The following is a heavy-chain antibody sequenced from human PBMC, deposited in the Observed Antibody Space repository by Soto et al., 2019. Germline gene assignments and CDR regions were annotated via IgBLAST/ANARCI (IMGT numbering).Heavy chain of an antibody. Sequence: SETLSLTCTVSGGSVSTYYYYWGWIRQPPGKGLEWIGTIYHDGTIHYNPSLSSRVSLSVDTSKNQFSLRLSSLTSADTAIYYFSGIVIVLNDFLDPPGQRSPVIGSS. CDR1: GGSVSTYYYY. CDR3: SGIVIVLNDFLDP. D-gene: IGHD2-21*01. V-gene: IGHV4-39*01. CDR2: IYHDGTI. J-gene: IGHJ5*02.